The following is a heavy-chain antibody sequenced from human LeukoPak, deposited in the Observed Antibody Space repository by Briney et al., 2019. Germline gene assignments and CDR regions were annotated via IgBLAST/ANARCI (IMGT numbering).Heavy chain of an antibody. V-gene: IGHV1-18*01. Sequence: ASVKVSCKASGYTFTSYGISWVRQAPGQGLEWMGWISAYNGNTNYAQKFQGRVTITADKSTSTAYMELSSLRSEDTAVYYCAREMVRGVIIPKTKNWFDPWGQGTLVTVSS. CDR1: GYTFTSYG. CDR2: ISAYNGNT. CDR3: AREMVRGVIIPKTKNWFDP. D-gene: IGHD3-10*01. J-gene: IGHJ5*02.